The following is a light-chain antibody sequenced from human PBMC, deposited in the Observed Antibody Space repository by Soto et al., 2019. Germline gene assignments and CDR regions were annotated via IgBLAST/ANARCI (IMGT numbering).Light chain of an antibody. V-gene: IGLV1-51*01. Sequence: QSVLTQPPSVSPAPGQKVTISCSGSSSNVGGNSVSWYQQLPGTAPKLLIYDDNKRPSGIPDRFSGSKSGTSATLGITGFQTGDEADYYCGSWDSSLSAYAFGTGTKVTVL. CDR2: DDN. CDR3: GSWDSSLSAYA. J-gene: IGLJ1*01. CDR1: SSNVGGNS.